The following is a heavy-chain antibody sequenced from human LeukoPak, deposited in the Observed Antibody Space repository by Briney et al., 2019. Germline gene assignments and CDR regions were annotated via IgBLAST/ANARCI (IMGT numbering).Heavy chain of an antibody. CDR3: ARVLYDFWSGFPSYYYYYYMDV. CDR2: IYHSGST. CDR1: GYSISSGYY. D-gene: IGHD3-3*01. J-gene: IGHJ6*03. Sequence: SETLSLTCTVSGYSISSGYYWGWIRQPPGKGLEWIGSIYHSGSTYYNPSLKSRVTISVYTSKNQFSLKLSSVTAADTAVYYCARVLYDFWSGFPSYYYYYYMDVWSKGTTVTVSS. V-gene: IGHV4-38-2*02.